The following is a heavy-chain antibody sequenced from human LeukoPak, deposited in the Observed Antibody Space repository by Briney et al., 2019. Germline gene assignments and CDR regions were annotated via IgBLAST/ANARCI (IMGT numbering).Heavy chain of an antibody. CDR1: GYSFTSHW. D-gene: IGHD3-3*01. CDR2: IYPGDSDT. V-gene: IGHV5-51*01. Sequence: GESLKISCKGSGYSFTSHWIGWVRQMPGKGLECLGVIYPGDSDTRYSPSFQGQVTISADKSISTAYLQWSSLKASDTAMYYCVRRAPTYYDFWSGYSPRYYYYYGMDVWGQGTTVTVSS. CDR3: VRRAPTYYDFWSGYSPRYYYYYGMDV. J-gene: IGHJ6*02.